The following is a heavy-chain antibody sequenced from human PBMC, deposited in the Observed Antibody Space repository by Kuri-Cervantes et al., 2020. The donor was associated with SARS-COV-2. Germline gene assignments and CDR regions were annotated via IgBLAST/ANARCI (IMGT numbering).Heavy chain of an antibody. Sequence: ASVKVSCKASGGTFSSYDINWVRQAPGQGLEWVGGITPVFGPVHYAQSFQGRVTITADESTRTVYMELSSLRSDDTAVYYCARASRLAAPYNYFYYYLDGWGKGTTVTVSS. CDR1: GGTFSSYD. V-gene: IGHV1-69*13. D-gene: IGHD6-13*01. CDR3: ARASRLAAPYNYFYYYLDG. CDR2: ITPVFGPV. J-gene: IGHJ6*03.